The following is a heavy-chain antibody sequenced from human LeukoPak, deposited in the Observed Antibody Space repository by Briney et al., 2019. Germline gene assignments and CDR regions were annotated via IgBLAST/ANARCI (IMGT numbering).Heavy chain of an antibody. D-gene: IGHD4-23*01. V-gene: IGHV1-58*01. J-gene: IGHJ3*02. CDR1: GFSFSNSA. Sequence: SVKVSCKSSGFSFSNSAVQWVRQARGQRLEWIGWIIVGSGTTNYAQSLQGRLTITRDMSTNTAYMELSSLRSEDTAVYYCAAERYGAISDCCNFEIWGQGTMVTVSS. CDR2: IIVGSGTT. CDR3: AAERYGAISDCCNFEI.